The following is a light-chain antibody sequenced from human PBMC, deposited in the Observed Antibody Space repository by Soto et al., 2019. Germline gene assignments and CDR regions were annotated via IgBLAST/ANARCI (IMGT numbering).Light chain of an antibody. CDR3: QQYSTYTPRT. CDR2: DAS. J-gene: IGKJ1*01. Sequence: DIQMTQSPSILSASVGDSVTITCRASQSVSRWLAWYQQKPGQAPKLLISDASTLESGVPSRFSGSGSVTEFTLTITSLQPDDFATYYCQQYSTYTPRTFGQGTKVDIK. CDR1: QSVSRW. V-gene: IGKV1-5*01.